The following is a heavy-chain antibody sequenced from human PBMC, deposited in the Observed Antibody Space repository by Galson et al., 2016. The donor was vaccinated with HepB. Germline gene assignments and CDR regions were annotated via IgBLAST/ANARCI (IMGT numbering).Heavy chain of an antibody. Sequence: ETLSLTCSVSGDSIASSQHLWGWIRQSPGKGLQWIGNMHYRGTTFYHPSLQSRVAISVDTSNNRFPLRMNAVTTADTGVYFCSRQERRAIVVWEVHFDAWGQGILVTVSS. CDR1: GDSIASSQHL. CDR2: MHYRGTT. CDR3: SRQERRAIVVWEVHFDA. D-gene: IGHD2-21*01. V-gene: IGHV4-39*01. J-gene: IGHJ4*02.